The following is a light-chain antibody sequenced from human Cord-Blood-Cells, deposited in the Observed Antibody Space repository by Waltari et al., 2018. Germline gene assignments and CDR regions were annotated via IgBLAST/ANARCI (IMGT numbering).Light chain of an antibody. Sequence: VLPQSPLSLPVPPGAPASISCRSIQSLLHSNGYNYLDWYLQKPGQSPQLLIYLGSNRASGVPDRFSGRGSGTDFTLKISRVEAEDVGVYYCMQALQTPFTFGPGTKVDIK. J-gene: IGKJ3*01. CDR1: QSLLHSNGYNY. V-gene: IGKV2-28*01. CDR3: MQALQTPFT. CDR2: LGS.